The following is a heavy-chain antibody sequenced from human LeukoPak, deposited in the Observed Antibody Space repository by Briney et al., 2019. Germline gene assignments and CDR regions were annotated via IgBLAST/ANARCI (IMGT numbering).Heavy chain of an antibody. CDR2: IYHSGST. J-gene: IGHJ3*02. CDR3: AREDTAMDDAFDI. CDR1: GGSISTSNYY. D-gene: IGHD5-18*01. Sequence: PSETLSLTCTVSGGSISTSNYYWGWIRQPPGKGLEWIGSIYHSGSTYYNPSLKSRVTISVDTSKNQFSLKLSSVTAADTAVYYCAREDTAMDDAFDIWGQGTMVTVSS. V-gene: IGHV4-39*07.